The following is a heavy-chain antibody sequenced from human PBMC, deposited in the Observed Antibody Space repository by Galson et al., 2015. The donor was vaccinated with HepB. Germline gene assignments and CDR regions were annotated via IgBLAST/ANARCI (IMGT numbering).Heavy chain of an antibody. Sequence: SLRLSCAASGFTFSSYWMSWVRQAPGKGLEWVANIKQDGSEKYYVDSVKGRFTISRDNAKNSLYLQMNSLRAEDTAVYYCAREGYCSGGSCSGLDYYYGMDVWGQGTTVTVSS. CDR3: AREGYCSGGSCSGLDYYYGMDV. CDR1: GFTFSSYW. J-gene: IGHJ6*02. D-gene: IGHD2-15*01. V-gene: IGHV3-7*03. CDR2: IKQDGSEK.